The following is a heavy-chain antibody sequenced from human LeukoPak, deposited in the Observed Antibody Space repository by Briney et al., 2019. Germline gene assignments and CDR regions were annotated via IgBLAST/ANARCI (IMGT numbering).Heavy chain of an antibody. CDR2: IYYSGST. Sequence: SETLSLTCTVSGGSISSSSYYWGWIRQPPGKGLEWIGSIYYSGSTNYNPSLKSRVTISVDTSKNQFSLKLSSVTAADTAVYHCARVSLSYYYDSGGYYYDYWGQGTLVTVSS. CDR3: ARVSLSYYYDSGGYYYDY. V-gene: IGHV4-39*07. CDR1: GGSISSSSYY. D-gene: IGHD3-22*01. J-gene: IGHJ4*02.